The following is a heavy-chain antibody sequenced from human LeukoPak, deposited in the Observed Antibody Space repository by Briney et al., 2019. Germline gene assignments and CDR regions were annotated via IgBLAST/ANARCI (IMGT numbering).Heavy chain of an antibody. J-gene: IGHJ4*02. CDR1: GFTFSNFG. CDR3: ARDLGYDILTGYNDY. Sequence: GGSLRLSCAPSGFTFSNFGMHWVRQAPGKGLEWVAIISYDGDNKYYADSVKGRFTISRDNSKNTLYLQMNSLRAEDTAVYYCARDLGYDILTGYNDYWGQGTLVTVSS. V-gene: IGHV3-30*03. CDR2: ISYDGDNK. D-gene: IGHD3-9*01.